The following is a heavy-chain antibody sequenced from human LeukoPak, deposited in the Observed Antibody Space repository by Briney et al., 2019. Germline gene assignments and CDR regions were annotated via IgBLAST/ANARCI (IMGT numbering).Heavy chain of an antibody. V-gene: IGHV3-30*03. CDR1: GFTFSSYG. J-gene: IGHJ6*02. D-gene: IGHD3-9*01. CDR3: ARDRGAAYYDILTGYYYYYGMDV. CDR2: ISYDGSNK. Sequence: GGSLRLSCAASGFTFSSYGMHWVRQAPGKGLEWVAVISYDGSNKYYADSVKGRFTISRDNSKNTLYLQMNSLRAEDTAVYYCARDRGAAYYDILTGYYYYYGMDVWGQGTTVTVSS.